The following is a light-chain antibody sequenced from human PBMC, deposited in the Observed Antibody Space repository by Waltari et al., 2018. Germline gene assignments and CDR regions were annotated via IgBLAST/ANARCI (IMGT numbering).Light chain of an antibody. V-gene: IGKV1-9*01. Sequence: DIQLTQSPSFLSASIGDRFTITCRASPDITNFLAWYQQKSGAAPKLLIYAASTLQSGVPFRFSGSGSGTEFTLTISGLQPEDFATYYCQQLKSYPWTFGQGTKVEIK. CDR2: AAS. CDR3: QQLKSYPWT. CDR1: PDITNF. J-gene: IGKJ1*01.